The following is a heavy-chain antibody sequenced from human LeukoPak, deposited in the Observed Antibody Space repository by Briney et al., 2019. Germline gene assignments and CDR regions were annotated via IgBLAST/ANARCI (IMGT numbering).Heavy chain of an antibody. J-gene: IGHJ5*02. CDR3: ATGDYFSNGDIVVVPAAFDP. D-gene: IGHD2-2*01. CDR2: ISYDGSNK. CDR1: GFTFSSYG. Sequence: GRSLRLSCAASGFTFSSYGMHWVRQAPGKGLEWVAVISYDGSNKYYADSVKGRFTISRDNSENTLYLQMNSLRAEDTAVYYCATGDYFSNGDIVVVPAAFDPWGQGTLVTVSS. V-gene: IGHV3-30*03.